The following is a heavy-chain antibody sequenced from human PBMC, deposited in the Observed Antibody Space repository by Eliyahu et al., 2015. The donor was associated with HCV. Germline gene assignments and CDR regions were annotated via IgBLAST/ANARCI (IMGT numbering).Heavy chain of an antibody. V-gene: IGHV4-34*01. CDR3: ARGPITIFGVVTTHPFDY. J-gene: IGHJ4*02. D-gene: IGHD3-3*01. CDR1: GGSFSGYY. Sequence: QVQLQQWGAGLLKPSETLSLTCAVYGGSFSGYYWSWIRQPPGKGLEWIGEINHSGSTNYNPSLKSRVTISVDTSKNQFSLKLSSVTAADTAVYYCARGPITIFGVVTTHPFDYWGQGTLVTVSS. CDR2: INHSGST.